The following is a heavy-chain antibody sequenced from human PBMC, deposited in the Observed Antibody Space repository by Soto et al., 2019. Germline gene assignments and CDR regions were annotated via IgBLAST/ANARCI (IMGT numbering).Heavy chain of an antibody. CDR1: VDSISTYY. Sequence: SETLSLTCTVSVDSISTYYWSWIRRPAGKGLEWIGRFDASGNTNYNPSLKSRVTISVDTSKNQFSLRLTSVTAVDTAVYYCARSVVVTAIGPGGIMDVWGQGTTVTVSS. V-gene: IGHV4-4*07. CDR2: FDASGNT. J-gene: IGHJ6*02. D-gene: IGHD2-21*02. CDR3: ARSVVVTAIGPGGIMDV.